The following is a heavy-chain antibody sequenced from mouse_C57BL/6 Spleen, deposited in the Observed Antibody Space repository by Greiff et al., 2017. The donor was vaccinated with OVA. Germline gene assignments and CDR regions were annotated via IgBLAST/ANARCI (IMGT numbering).Heavy chain of an antibody. CDR1: GFTFSSYG. CDR3: ARHYGSSLAWFAY. D-gene: IGHD1-1*01. V-gene: IGHV5-6*01. CDR2: ISSGGSYT. Sequence: EVKLVESGGDLVKPGGSLKLSCAASGFTFSSYGMSWVRQTPDTRLEWVATISSGGSYTYYPDSVKGRFTISRDNAKNTLYLQMSSLKSEDTAMYYCARHYGSSLAWFAYWGQGTLVTVSA. J-gene: IGHJ3*01.